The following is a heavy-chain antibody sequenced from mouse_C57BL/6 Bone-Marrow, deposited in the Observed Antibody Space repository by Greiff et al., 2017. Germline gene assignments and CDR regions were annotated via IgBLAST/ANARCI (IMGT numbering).Heavy chain of an antibody. CDR1: GFTFSSYA. CDR3: AREEYAMDY. J-gene: IGHJ4*01. Sequence: EVMLVESGGGLVKPGGSLKLSCAASGFTFSSYAMSWVRQTPEKRLEWVATISDGGSYTYYPDNVKGRFTISRDNAKNHLYLQMSHLKSEDTAMYYCAREEYAMDYWGQGTSVTVSS. CDR2: ISDGGSYT. V-gene: IGHV5-4*01.